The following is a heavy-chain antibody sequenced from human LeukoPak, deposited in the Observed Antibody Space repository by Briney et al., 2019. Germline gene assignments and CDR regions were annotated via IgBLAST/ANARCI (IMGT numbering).Heavy chain of an antibody. CDR1: GFTFSSHA. Sequence: GGSLRLSCAASGFTFSSHAMSWVRQAPGKGLEWVSAISGSGGNTYYADSVKGRFTISRDNSKNTLYLQMNSLRAEDTAVYYCAKDRSGSYYGFDYWGQGTLVTVSS. CDR2: ISGSGGNT. D-gene: IGHD1-26*01. V-gene: IGHV3-23*01. CDR3: AKDRSGSYYGFDY. J-gene: IGHJ4*02.